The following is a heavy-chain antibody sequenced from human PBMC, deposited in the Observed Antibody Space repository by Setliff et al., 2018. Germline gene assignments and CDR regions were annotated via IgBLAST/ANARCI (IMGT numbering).Heavy chain of an antibody. J-gene: IGHJ4*02. V-gene: IGHV3-53*01. CDR3: ARDVQGGGYPDY. D-gene: IGHD3-22*01. CDR2: IYSGGYT. Sequence: GGSLRLSCAASGFTVSSSYMSWVRQAPGKGLEWVSIIYSGGYTNYADSVKGRFTISRDNSKNTLYLQMNSLRAEDTAVYYCARDVQGGGYPDYWGQGTLVTSPQ. CDR1: GFTVSSSY.